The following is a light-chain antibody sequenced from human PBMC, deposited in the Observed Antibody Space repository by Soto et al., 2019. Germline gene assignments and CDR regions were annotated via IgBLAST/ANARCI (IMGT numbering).Light chain of an antibody. Sequence: QSALTQPASVSGSAGQSITISCTGTSSDVGGYNYVSWYQQHPGKAPKLMIYDVTNRPSGVSNRFSGSKSGNTASLTISGLQAEDEADYYCSSYTSSNIVVFGGGTKVTVL. CDR2: DVT. CDR1: SSDVGGYNY. CDR3: SSYTSSNIVV. J-gene: IGLJ2*01. V-gene: IGLV2-14*03.